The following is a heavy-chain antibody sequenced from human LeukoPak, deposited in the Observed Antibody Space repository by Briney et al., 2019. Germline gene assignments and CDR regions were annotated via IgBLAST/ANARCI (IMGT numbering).Heavy chain of an antibody. CDR1: GFSVSTDH. D-gene: IGHD5-24*01. CDR2: IYNDGST. Sequence: GGSLRLSCAASGFSVSTDHMSWVRQAPGKGLEWVSVIYNDGSTYYADTVKGRFTISRNNSKNTLVLLVNSLRADDTAVYYCARVWQLSYDYWGQGTLVTVSS. V-gene: IGHV3-53*01. J-gene: IGHJ4*02. CDR3: ARVWQLSYDY.